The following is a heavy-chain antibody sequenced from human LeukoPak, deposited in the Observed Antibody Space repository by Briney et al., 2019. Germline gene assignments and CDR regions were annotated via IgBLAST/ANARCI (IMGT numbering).Heavy chain of an antibody. CDR2: IYYSGSA. V-gene: IGHV4-59*01. J-gene: IGHJ5*02. CDR3: AREGDVVVVADWFDP. Sequence: SETLSLTCTVSGGPMRRYYWSGIRQPPGKGLDWMGYIYYSGSANYNPSLKSPVTISVEPSKNQFCLKLSSVTAADTAVYYCAREGDVVVVADWFDPWGQGTLVTVSS. D-gene: IGHD2-15*01. CDR1: GGPMRRYY.